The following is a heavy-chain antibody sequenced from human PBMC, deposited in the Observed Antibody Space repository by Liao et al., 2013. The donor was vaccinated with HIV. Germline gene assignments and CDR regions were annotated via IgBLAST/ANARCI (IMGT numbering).Heavy chain of an antibody. CDR2: VYASGTV. CDR3: ARGEWSGRFDY. Sequence: QVQLQESGPGLVKPSQTLSLTCTVSGGSITTYYWNWIRQPAGKGLEWIGRVYASGTVNYNPSLRSRVTLSLDTSKNQVSLKLNSLTAADTAVYFCARGEWSGRFDYWGREPWSPSPQ. CDR1: GGSITTYY. V-gene: IGHV4-4*07. D-gene: IGHD3-3*01. J-gene: IGHJ4*02.